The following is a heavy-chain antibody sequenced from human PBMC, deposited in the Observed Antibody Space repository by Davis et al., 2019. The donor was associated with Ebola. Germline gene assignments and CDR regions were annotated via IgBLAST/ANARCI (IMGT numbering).Heavy chain of an antibody. Sequence: GESLKISCAASGFTLSGYDMNWVRQAPGKGLQWVAVIWDDGSNKYYADSVKGRFTISRDNSKNTLYLQMNSLRAEDTAVYYCARVDRRGDHDYWGQGTLVTVSS. CDR2: IWDDGSNK. CDR3: ARVDRRGDHDY. CDR1: GFTLSGYD. J-gene: IGHJ4*02. V-gene: IGHV3-33*01. D-gene: IGHD4-17*01.